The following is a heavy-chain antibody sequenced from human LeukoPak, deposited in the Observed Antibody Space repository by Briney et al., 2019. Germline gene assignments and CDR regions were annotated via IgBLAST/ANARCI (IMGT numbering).Heavy chain of an antibody. CDR2: IRSKAYGGTT. CDR3: TRAWYYDILTGYYDYYFDY. Sequence: GGSLRLSCTASGFTFGDYAMSWFRQAPGKGLEWVGFIRSKAYGGTTEYAASVKGRFTISRDDSKSIAYLQMNSLKTEDTAVYYCTRAWYYDILTGYYDYYFDYWGQGTLVTVSS. J-gene: IGHJ4*02. D-gene: IGHD3-9*01. V-gene: IGHV3-49*03. CDR1: GFTFGDYA.